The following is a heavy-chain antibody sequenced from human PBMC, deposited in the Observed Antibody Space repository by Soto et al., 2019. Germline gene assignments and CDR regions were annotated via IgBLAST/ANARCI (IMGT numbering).Heavy chain of an antibody. Sequence: GGSLRLSCAASGFTFSSYAMSWVRQAPGKGLEWVSAISGSGGSTYYADSVKGRFTISRDNSKNTLYLQMNSLRAEDTAVYYCAKDVPWDTAMVTSPDQPTFDYWGQGTLVTVS. V-gene: IGHV3-23*01. J-gene: IGHJ4*02. CDR2: ISGSGGST. D-gene: IGHD5-18*01. CDR1: GFTFSSYA. CDR3: AKDVPWDTAMVTSPDQPTFDY.